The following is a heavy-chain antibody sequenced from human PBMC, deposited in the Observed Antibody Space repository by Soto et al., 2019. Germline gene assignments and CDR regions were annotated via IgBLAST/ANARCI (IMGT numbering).Heavy chain of an antibody. J-gene: IGHJ6*02. V-gene: IGHV3-23*01. Sequence: PGGSLRLSCAASGFTFSSYAMSWVRQAPGKGLEWVSAISGSGGSTYYADSVKGRFTISRDNSKNTVFLQMNSLTGEDSSVYYCGRAQGGSPPGGMDVWGQGTTVTVSS. D-gene: IGHD3-10*01. CDR2: ISGSGGST. CDR1: GFTFSSYA. CDR3: GRAQGGSPPGGMDV.